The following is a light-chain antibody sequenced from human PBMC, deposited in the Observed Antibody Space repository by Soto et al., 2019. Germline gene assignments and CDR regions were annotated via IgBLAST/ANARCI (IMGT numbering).Light chain of an antibody. CDR3: QQYNNWPPIT. Sequence: EKVMTPYPTTPSVSPGERTTPSCRASQSVSSNLAWHQQKPGQAPRILMYDASTRATGIPARFSGSGSGTEFTLTISSLQSEDFAVYYCQQYNNWPPITFGQGTRLEIK. CDR2: DAS. J-gene: IGKJ5*01. CDR1: QSVSSN. V-gene: IGKV3-15*01.